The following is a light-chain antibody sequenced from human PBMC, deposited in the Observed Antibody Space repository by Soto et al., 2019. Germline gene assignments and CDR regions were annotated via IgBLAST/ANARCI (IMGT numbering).Light chain of an antibody. CDR3: QQYGSSEII. CDR1: QSVSNNY. J-gene: IGKJ5*01. CDR2: GAS. Sequence: EVVMTQSPGTLSLSAGERATLSCRASQSVSNNYLAWYQQKPGQAPRLLIYGASNRATGIPDRFSGSGSGTDFTLTITRLEPEDFAVFYCQQYGSSEIIFGQGTRLEIK. V-gene: IGKV3-20*01.